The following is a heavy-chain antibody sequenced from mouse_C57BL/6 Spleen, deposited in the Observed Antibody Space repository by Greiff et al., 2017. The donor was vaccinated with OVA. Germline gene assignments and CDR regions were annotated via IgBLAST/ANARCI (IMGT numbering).Heavy chain of an antibody. D-gene: IGHD1-1*01. J-gene: IGHJ2*01. CDR3: ARESYYGSSPFDY. CDR2: IHPNSGST. CDR1: GYTFTSYW. Sequence: QVQLQQPGAELVKPGASVKLSCKASGYTFTSYWMHWVKQRPGQGLEWIGMIHPNSGSTNYNEKFKSKATLTVDKSSSTAYMQLSSLTSEDSAVXYCARESYYGSSPFDYWGQGTTLTVSS. V-gene: IGHV1-64*01.